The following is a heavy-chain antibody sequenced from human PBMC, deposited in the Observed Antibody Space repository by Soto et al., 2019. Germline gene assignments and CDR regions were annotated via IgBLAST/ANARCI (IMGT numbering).Heavy chain of an antibody. V-gene: IGHV3-23*01. J-gene: IGHJ5*02. D-gene: IGHD2-2*01. CDR3: AKGQKDCYSTSCYLRFDP. CDR1: GFTFSISA. Sequence: GFLRLSCAASGFTFSISAMGWVRQAPGKGLEWVSAVGGSGGSTYYADSVKGRFTISRDNSKNTLYLHMNSLRAEDTAVYYCAKGQKDCYSTSCYLRFDPWGQGTLVTVSS. CDR2: VGGSGGST.